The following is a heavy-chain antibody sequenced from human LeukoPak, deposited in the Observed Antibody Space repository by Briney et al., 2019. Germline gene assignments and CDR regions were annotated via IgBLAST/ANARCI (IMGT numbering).Heavy chain of an antibody. CDR3: ARALLWFGEPSHIDY. Sequence: ASVKVSCKASGYTFTSYGISWVRQAPGQGLEWMGWITAYNDNTNYAQKLQGRVTMTKDTSTSTAYMELRSLRSDDTAVYYCARALLWFGEPSHIDYWGQGTLVTASS. J-gene: IGHJ4*02. CDR1: GYTFTSYG. V-gene: IGHV1-18*01. CDR2: ITAYNDNT. D-gene: IGHD3-10*01.